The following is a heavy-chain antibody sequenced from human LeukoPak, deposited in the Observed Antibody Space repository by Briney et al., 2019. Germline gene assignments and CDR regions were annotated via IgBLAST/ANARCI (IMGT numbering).Heavy chain of an antibody. Sequence: GGSLRLSCVASGFPFSSYWMTWVRQAPGKGLEWVANIKQDGSKKSYVDSVKGRFTISRDNAKNSLYLQMNSLRAENTAIYYCTRVGYIDEGIDYWGQGTLVTVSS. V-gene: IGHV3-7*04. J-gene: IGHJ4*02. CDR2: IKQDGSKK. CDR1: GFPFSSYW. D-gene: IGHD5-24*01. CDR3: TRVGYIDEGIDY.